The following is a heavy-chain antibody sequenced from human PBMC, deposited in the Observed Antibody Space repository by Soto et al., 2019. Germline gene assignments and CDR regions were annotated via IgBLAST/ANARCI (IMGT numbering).Heavy chain of an antibody. CDR3: EHGLNTVNDNYYFDY. CDR1: GFSLSTSGVG. CDR2: IYWNDDK. V-gene: IGHV2-5*01. Sequence: ESGPTLVNPTQTLTLTCTFSGFSLSTSGVGVGWIRQPPGKALEWLALIYWNDDKRYSPSLKSRLTITKDTSKNQVVLTMANMDHVDKATYYCEHGLNTVNDNYYFDYWCQGILVTVS. D-gene: IGHD4-17*01. J-gene: IGHJ4*02.